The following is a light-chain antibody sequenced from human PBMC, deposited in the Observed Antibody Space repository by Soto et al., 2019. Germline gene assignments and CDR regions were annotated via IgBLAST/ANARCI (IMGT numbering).Light chain of an antibody. CDR3: SSYTSTSTAYV. CDR2: DVG. Sequence: QSALTQPASVSGSPGQSITISCTGTISDVGTYNYVSWYQQHPGKAPKLMIYDVGNRPSGVSNRFSGSKSGNTASLTISGVQADDEDDYYCSSYTSTSTAYVFGTGTKLTVL. J-gene: IGLJ1*01. V-gene: IGLV2-14*01. CDR1: ISDVGTYNY.